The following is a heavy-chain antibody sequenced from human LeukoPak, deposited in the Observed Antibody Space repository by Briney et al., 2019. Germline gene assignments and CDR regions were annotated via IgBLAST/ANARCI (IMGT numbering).Heavy chain of an antibody. CDR1: GVSIISSNYY. CDR3: ARRLGSSADGILKYYFDY. J-gene: IGHJ4*02. D-gene: IGHD6-13*01. CDR2: VFYTGTT. Sequence: PSETLSLTCTVSGVSIISSNYYWGWFRQPPGKGLQWIASVFYTGTTRHNPSLKSRVTISVDTSKNEFPLSLSSVTAEDTAMYYCARRLGSSADGILKYYFDYWGQGTLVTVSS. V-gene: IGHV4-39*01.